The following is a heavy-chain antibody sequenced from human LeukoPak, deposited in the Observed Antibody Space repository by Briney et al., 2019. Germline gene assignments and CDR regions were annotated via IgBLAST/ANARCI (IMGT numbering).Heavy chain of an antibody. D-gene: IGHD3-10*01. CDR1: GGSFSGYY. CDR2: IYYTGST. V-gene: IGHV4-59*01. Sequence: KSSETLSLTCAVYGGSFSGYYWNWIRQPPGKGLEWIAYIYYTGSTNYNPSLKSRVTISVDTSKNQFSLKLSSVTAADTAVYYCARVGYFGSGNYYNDRGAFDYWGQGTLVTVSS. CDR3: ARVGYFGSGNYYNDRGAFDY. J-gene: IGHJ4*02.